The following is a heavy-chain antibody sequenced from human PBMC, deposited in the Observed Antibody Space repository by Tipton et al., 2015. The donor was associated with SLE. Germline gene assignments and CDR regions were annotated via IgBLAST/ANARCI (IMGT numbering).Heavy chain of an antibody. CDR3: ASAVWDYDSSGSGAFDI. D-gene: IGHD3-22*01. CDR1: GGSISSHY. J-gene: IGHJ3*02. CDR2: IYYSGST. V-gene: IGHV4-59*11. Sequence: TLSLTCTASGGSISSHYWSWIRQPPGKGLEWIGYIYYSGSTNYNPSLTSRVTISVDTSKNQFSLKLSSVTAADTAVYYCASAVWDYDSSGSGAFDIWGQGTMVTVSS.